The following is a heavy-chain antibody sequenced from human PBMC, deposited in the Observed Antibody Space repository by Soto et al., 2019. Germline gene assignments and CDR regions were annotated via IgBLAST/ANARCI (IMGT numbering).Heavy chain of an antibody. CDR3: ARDPAQDEAMAY. J-gene: IGHJ4*02. V-gene: IGHV3-33*01. CDR2: IWHDGKNK. CDR1: GFTFSNFG. Sequence: QVQVVESGGGVVQPGRSLRLSCVASGFTFSNFGMHWVRQAPGKGLEWVAVIWHDGKNKYYADSAEGRFTVSRDNSKNTLYLQMNSLTAEDTAVYYCARDPAQDEAMAYWGQGTLGTVSS.